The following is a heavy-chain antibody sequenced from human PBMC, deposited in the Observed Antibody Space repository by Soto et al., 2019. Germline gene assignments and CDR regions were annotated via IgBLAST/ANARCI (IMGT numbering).Heavy chain of an antibody. CDR3: TFSDRTYYFDY. Sequence: SETLSLTCEVSGGSSSPYYCNWIRQPPGGGLEWIGEISHTGSTNYNSSLESRVTISLHTSKNEFSLTLTSVTAADTAVYYCTFSDRTYYFDYWGQGLLVTVSS. V-gene: IGHV4-34*01. D-gene: IGHD1-1*01. CDR1: GGSSSPYY. J-gene: IGHJ4*02. CDR2: ISHTGST.